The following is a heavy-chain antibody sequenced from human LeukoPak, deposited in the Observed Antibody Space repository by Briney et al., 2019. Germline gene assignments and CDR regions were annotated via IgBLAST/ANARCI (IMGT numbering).Heavy chain of an antibody. CDR3: ARVRGYSGYDLYYYYYYGMDV. CDR1: GFTFSSYA. Sequence: GGSLRLSCAASGFTFSSYAMSWVRQAPGKGLEWVSAISGSGGSTYYADSVKGRFTISRDNAKNSLYLQMNSLRDGDTAVYYCARVRGYSGYDLYYYYYYGMDVWGQGTTVTVSS. CDR2: ISGSGGST. J-gene: IGHJ6*02. V-gene: IGHV3-23*01. D-gene: IGHD5-12*01.